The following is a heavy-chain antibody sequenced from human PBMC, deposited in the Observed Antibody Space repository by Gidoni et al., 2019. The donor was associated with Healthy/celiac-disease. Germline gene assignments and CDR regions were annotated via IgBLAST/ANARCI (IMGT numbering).Heavy chain of an antibody. Sequence: QLQLQESGPGLVKPSETLSLTCTVSGGSISSSSYYWGWIRQPPGKGLEWIGSIYYSGSTYYNPSLKSRVTISVDTSKNQFSLKLSSVTAADTAVYYCARVDTAMFFFDYWGQGTLVTVSS. V-gene: IGHV4-39*01. D-gene: IGHD5-18*01. CDR1: GGSISSSSYY. CDR2: IYYSGST. J-gene: IGHJ4*02. CDR3: ARVDTAMFFFDY.